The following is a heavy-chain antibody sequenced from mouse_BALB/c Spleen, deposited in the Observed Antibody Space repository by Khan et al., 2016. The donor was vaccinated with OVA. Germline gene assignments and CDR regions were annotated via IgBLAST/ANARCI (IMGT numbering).Heavy chain of an antibody. Sequence: VQLKESGPGLVKPSQSLSLTCTVTGYSITSDYAWNWIRQFPGNKLEWMGHISYSGNTKYNPSLKSRFSITRDTSKNQFFLQLNSVTTEDTATYYWARIYGGDFDYWGQGTTLTVSS. CDR3: ARIYGGDFDY. CDR1: GYSITSDYA. D-gene: IGHD1-1*01. CDR2: ISYSGNT. V-gene: IGHV3-2*02. J-gene: IGHJ2*01.